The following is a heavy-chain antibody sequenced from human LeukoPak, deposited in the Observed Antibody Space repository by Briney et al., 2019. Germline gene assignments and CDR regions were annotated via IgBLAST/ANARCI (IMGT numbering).Heavy chain of an antibody. CDR1: GGSISSGGYY. CDR3: ARGRRYDYVWGSYRNIDY. J-gene: IGHJ4*02. D-gene: IGHD3-16*02. V-gene: IGHV4-31*03. CDR2: IYYSGST. Sequence: PSETLSLTCTVSGGSISSGGYYWSWIRRHPGKGLEWIGYIYYSGSTYYNPSLKSRVTISVDTSKNQFSLKLSSVTAADTAVYYCARGRRYDYVWGSYRNIDYWGQGTLVTVSS.